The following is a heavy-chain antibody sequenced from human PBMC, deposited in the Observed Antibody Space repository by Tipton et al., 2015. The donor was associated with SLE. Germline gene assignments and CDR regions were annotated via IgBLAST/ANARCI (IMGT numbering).Heavy chain of an antibody. J-gene: IGHJ4*02. V-gene: IGHV4-31*03. Sequence: TLSLTCTVSGGSISSHYWSWIRQHPGKGLEWIGYIYYSGSTYYNPSLKSRVTISVDTSKNQFSLKLSSVTAADTAVYYCARDRGYYDSSGYSFFDYWGQGTLVTVSS. CDR3: ARDRGYYDSSGYSFFDY. CDR2: IYYSGST. CDR1: GGSISSHY. D-gene: IGHD3-22*01.